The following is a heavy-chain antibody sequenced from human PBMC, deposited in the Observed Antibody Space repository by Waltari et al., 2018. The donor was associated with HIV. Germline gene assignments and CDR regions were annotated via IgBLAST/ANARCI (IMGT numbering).Heavy chain of an antibody. V-gene: IGHV3-53*02. CDR1: GFTVSSNY. CDR3: ARWSPDWNYGAFDI. D-gene: IGHD1-7*01. J-gene: IGHJ3*02. Sequence: EVQLVETGGGLIQPGGSLRLSCAASGFTVSSNYMSWVRQAPGKGLEWVSVIYSGGSTSYADSVKGRFTISRDNSKNTLYLQINSLRAEDTAVYYCARWSPDWNYGAFDICVQGTMVTVSS. CDR2: IYSGGST.